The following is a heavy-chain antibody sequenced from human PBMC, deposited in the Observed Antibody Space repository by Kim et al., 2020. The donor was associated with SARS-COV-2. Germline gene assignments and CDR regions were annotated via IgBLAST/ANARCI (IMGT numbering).Heavy chain of an antibody. J-gene: IGHJ4*02. D-gene: IGHD6-19*01. CDR2: ISAYNGNT. CDR1: DYTFTSYG. CDR3: ARMTVTGLSYYFDY. Sequence: ASVKVSCKASDYTFTSYGISWLRQAPGQGLEWMGWISAYNGNTSYAQTLQGRVSMTTDTSTSTAYMELRSLRSDDTAVYFCARMTVTGLSYYFDYWGQGTLVTVSP. V-gene: IGHV1-18*01.